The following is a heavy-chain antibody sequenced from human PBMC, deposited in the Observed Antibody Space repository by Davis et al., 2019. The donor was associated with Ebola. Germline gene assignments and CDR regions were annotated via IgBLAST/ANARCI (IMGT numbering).Heavy chain of an antibody. CDR1: GYIFTDYL. CDR3: ARESDAVGASTTDDAFDV. CDR2: INPNSGGT. Sequence: ASVKVSCKASGYIFTDYLVHWVRRAPGQGLEWLGWINPNSGGTSYTQKFQGRVTMTSDTSISTAYLDLSRLTSDDTAVYFCARESDAVGASTTDDAFDVWGQGTMVTVSS. J-gene: IGHJ3*01. D-gene: IGHD1-26*01. V-gene: IGHV1-2*02.